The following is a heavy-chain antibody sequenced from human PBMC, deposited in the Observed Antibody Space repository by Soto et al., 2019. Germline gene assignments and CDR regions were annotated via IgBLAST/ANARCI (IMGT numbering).Heavy chain of an antibody. J-gene: IGHJ6*02. CDR3: TRSPVRYYYYGMDV. V-gene: IGHV3-73*01. Sequence: GSLRLSCAASGVTFGCSAMHWVRQASGKGLEWVGRIRSKANSYATAYAASVKGRFTISRDDSKNTAYLQMNSLKTEDTAVYYCTRSPVRYYYYGMDVWGQGTTVTVSS. CDR2: IRSKANSYAT. D-gene: IGHD4-17*01. CDR1: GVTFGCSA.